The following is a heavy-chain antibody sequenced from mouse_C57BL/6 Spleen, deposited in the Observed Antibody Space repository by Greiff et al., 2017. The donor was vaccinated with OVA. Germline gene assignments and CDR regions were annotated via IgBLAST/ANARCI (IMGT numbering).Heavy chain of an antibody. CDR2: IDPSDSET. Sequence: QVQLQQSGAELVRPRSSVKLSCKASGYTFTSYWMHWVKQRPIQGLEWIGNIDPSDSETHYNQKFKDKATLTVDKSSSTAYMQLSSLTSEDSAVYYCARGVYYGSSYGAMDYWGQGTSVTVSS. CDR1: GYTFTSYW. CDR3: ARGVYYGSSYGAMDY. V-gene: IGHV1-52*01. J-gene: IGHJ4*01. D-gene: IGHD1-1*01.